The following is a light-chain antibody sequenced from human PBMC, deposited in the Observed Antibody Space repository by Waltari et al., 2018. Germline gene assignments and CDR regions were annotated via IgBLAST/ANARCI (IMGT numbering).Light chain of an antibody. CDR2: LGS. CDR1: QSLLQSSGYNY. V-gene: IGKV2-28*01. CDR3: MQALQDIT. Sequence: DIVLTQSPLSLPFTAGEPASISCRSSQSLLQSSGYNYLDWYLQKPGQSPQLLIYLGSTRASGVPDRFSGSGSGTDVTLKISRVEAEDVGIYYCMQALQDITFGQGTRLEIK. J-gene: IGKJ5*01.